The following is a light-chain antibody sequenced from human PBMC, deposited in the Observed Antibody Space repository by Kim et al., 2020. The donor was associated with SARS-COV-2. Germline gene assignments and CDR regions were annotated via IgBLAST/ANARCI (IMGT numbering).Light chain of an antibody. J-gene: IGKJ2*01. CDR2: GAF. CDR3: QLYGNSPMYT. Sequence: SPGDTATLSCRASRSVSSSFLAWYQVKSGQAPRLLIFGAFTRATGIPDRFSGSGFGTNFTLTISRLEPEDFAVYYCQLYGNSPMYTFGQGTKLEI. CDR1: RSVSSSF. V-gene: IGKV3-20*01.